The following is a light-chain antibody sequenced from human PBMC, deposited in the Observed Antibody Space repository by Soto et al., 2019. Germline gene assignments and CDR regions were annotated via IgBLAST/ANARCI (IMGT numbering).Light chain of an antibody. CDR3: AAWDGSLKGYV. CDR1: SSNIGSNT. J-gene: IGLJ1*01. Sequence: QSALTQPPSTSGTPGQRVTISFAGSSSNIGSNTVNWYQQLPGTAPKLLIYRNNQRPSGVPDRFSGSKSGTSASLAISGLQSEDEADYYCAAWDGSLKGYVFGTGTKVTVL. V-gene: IGLV1-44*01. CDR2: RNN.